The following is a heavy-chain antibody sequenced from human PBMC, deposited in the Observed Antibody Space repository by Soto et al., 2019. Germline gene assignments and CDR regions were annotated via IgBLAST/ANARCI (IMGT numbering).Heavy chain of an antibody. CDR1: GFTFSSYA. J-gene: IGHJ4*02. D-gene: IGHD6-13*01. Sequence: GGSLRLSCAASGFTFSSYAMSWVRQAPGKGLEWVSAISGSGGSTYYADSVKGRFTVSRDNSKNTLYLQMNSLGAEDTAVYYCAKNPAGIAAAGTTDYWGQGTLVTVSS. V-gene: IGHV3-23*01. CDR2: ISGSGGST. CDR3: AKNPAGIAAAGTTDY.